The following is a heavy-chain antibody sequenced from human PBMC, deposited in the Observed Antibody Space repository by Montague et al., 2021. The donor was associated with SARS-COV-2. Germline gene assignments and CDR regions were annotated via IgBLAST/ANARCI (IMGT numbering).Heavy chain of an antibody. D-gene: IGHD1-26*01. CDR2: VYYSRSS. V-gene: IGHV4-61*10. J-gene: IGHJ4*02. CDR1: GGSISSGSYY. Sequence: SETLSLTCTVSGGSISSGSYYWNWIRQPAGKGLEWIGYVYYSRSSSYNPSLRGRVSIAVDTSKNQFSLRLSTVTAADTAIYYCVRDPAPSGSGTFYDYWGQGTLVAVSS. CDR3: VRDPAPSGSGTFYDY.